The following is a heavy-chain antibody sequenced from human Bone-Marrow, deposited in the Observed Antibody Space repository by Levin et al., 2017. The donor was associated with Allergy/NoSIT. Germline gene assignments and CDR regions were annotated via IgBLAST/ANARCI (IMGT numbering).Heavy chain of an antibody. CDR1: GFTLGSSA. D-gene: IGHD3-3*01. CDR2: TSYDGSNN. V-gene: IGHV3-30*18. J-gene: IGHJ4*02. Sequence: GGSLRLSCAASGFTLGSSAMHWVRQAPGKGLQWVALTSYDGSNNLYQDSVKGRFTISRDISKNTIFLQMNGLRPEDTAVYYCANENYDYASDSWGQGTLVTVSS. CDR3: ANENYDYASDS.